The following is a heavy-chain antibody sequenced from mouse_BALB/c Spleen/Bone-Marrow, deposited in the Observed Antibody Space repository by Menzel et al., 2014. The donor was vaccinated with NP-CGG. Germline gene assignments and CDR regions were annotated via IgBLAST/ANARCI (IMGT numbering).Heavy chain of an antibody. V-gene: IGHV1-9*01. CDR1: GYTFRNYW. CDR2: ILPGCGST. J-gene: IGHJ1*01. CDR3: TRVICWYLEV. Sequence: QAQLQQSGAELMKPGASVKISCMATGYTFRNYWLEWVKQRPGHGLEWIGEILPGCGSTDYNENFKGKATFTAYASSNAAYMQLSSLSSADSADYCCTRVICWYLEVWGAGNTVTVSS.